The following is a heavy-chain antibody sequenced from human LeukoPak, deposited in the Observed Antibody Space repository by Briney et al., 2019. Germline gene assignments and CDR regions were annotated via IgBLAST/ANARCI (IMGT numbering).Heavy chain of an antibody. CDR2: IIPILGIA. Sequence: EASVKVSCKASGGTFSSYAISWVRQAPGQGLEWMGRIIPILGIANYAQKFQGRVTITADKSTSTAYMELRSLRSDDTAVYYCASAGSSPSSNAFDIWGQGTMVTVSS. CDR1: GGTFSSYA. D-gene: IGHD6-6*01. J-gene: IGHJ3*02. V-gene: IGHV1-69*04. CDR3: ASAGSSPSSNAFDI.